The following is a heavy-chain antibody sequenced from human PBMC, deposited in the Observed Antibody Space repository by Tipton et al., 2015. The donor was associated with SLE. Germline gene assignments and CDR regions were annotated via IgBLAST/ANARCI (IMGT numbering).Heavy chain of an antibody. Sequence: TLSLTCTVSGGSISSGNYYWGWSRQPPGKGLEWIGSIYYSGSTYFNPSLKSRVTISVDTSKNQVSLKLNSVTAADAAVYYCARDRGNTVVYYWGQGTLVTVSS. CDR1: GGSISSGNYY. CDR2: IYYSGST. V-gene: IGHV4-39*07. D-gene: IGHD4-23*01. CDR3: ARDRGNTVVYY. J-gene: IGHJ4*02.